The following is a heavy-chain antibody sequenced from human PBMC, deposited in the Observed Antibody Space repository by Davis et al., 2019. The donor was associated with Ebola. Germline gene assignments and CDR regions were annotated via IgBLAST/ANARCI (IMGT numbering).Heavy chain of an antibody. CDR3: ARVSTMIVVA. Sequence: GGSLRLSCAASGFTVSSNYMSWVRQAPGKGLEWVSVIYSGGITYYADSVKGRFTISRDNSKNTLYLEMNSLRAEDTAVYYCARVSTMIVVAWGQGTLVTVSS. V-gene: IGHV3-53*01. CDR1: GFTVSSNY. D-gene: IGHD3-22*01. J-gene: IGHJ5*02. CDR2: IYSGGIT.